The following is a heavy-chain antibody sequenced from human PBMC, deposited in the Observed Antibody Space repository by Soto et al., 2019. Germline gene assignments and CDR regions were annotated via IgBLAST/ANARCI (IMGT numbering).Heavy chain of an antibody. CDR3: TTDYVGGYSGVDTVTNYYYGMDV. V-gene: IGHV3-15*07. CDR1: GFIFSNYN. Sequence: GGSLRLSCAASGFIFSNYNMNWVRQAPGKGLEWVGRIKSKTDGGTTDYAAPVKGRFTISRDDSKNTLYLQMNSLKTEDTAVYYCTTDYVGGYSGVDTVTNYYYGMDVWGQGTTVTVSS. J-gene: IGHJ6*02. D-gene: IGHD5-12*01. CDR2: IKSKTDGGTT.